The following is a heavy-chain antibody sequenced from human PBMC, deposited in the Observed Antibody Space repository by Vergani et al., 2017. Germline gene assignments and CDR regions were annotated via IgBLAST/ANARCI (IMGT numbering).Heavy chain of an antibody. CDR1: GDSVSSKSAA. D-gene: IGHD2-21*02. J-gene: IGHJ2*01. CDR2: TYFKSRWYN. V-gene: IGHV6-1*01. CDR3: ARVGQLVGVTDEGPSLDV. Sequence: QVQLQQSGPGLVKPSQTLSLTCAISGDSVSSKSAAWNWIRQSPSRGLVWLGRTYFKSRWYNEYAISVKSRITINPDTSKNQFSMQLNSVTPEDTAIYYCARVGQLVGVTDEGPSLDVWGRGTLVTVSS.